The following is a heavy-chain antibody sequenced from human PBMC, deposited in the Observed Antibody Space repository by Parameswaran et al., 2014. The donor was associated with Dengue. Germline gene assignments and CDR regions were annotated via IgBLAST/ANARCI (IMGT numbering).Heavy chain of an antibody. V-gene: IGHV3-21*01. CDR3: ARRRGSSGLSPLDY. CDR2: ISTSSSFI. Sequence: VRQMPGKGLEWVSSISTSSSFIYYADSVKGRFTISRDNAKNSLYLQMNSLRAEDTAVYYCARRRGSSGLSPLDYWGQGTLVTVSS. J-gene: IGHJ4*02. D-gene: IGHD3-22*01.